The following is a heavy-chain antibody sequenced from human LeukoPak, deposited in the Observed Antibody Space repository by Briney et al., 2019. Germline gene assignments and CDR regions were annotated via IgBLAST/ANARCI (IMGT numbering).Heavy chain of an antibody. CDR1: GGSISSYY. CDR3: ARQGDYDYVWGSYRSDYFDY. V-gene: IGHV4-59*08. CDR2: IYYSGST. J-gene: IGHJ4*02. Sequence: PSETLSLTCTVSGGSISSYYWSWIRQPPGKGLEWIGYIYYSGSTNYNPSPKSRVTISVDTSKNQFSLKLSSVTAADTAVYYCARQGDYDYVWGSYRSDYFDYWGQGTLVTVSS. D-gene: IGHD3-16*02.